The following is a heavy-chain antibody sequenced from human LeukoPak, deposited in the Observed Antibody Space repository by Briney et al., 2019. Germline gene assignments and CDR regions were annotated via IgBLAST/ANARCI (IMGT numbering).Heavy chain of an antibody. V-gene: IGHV4-30-4*01. CDR3: ARETNHKWELPPYFDY. D-gene: IGHD1-26*01. CDR1: GGSISSGDYY. J-gene: IGHJ4*02. CDR2: IYYSGST. Sequence: SSETLSLTCTVSGGSISSGDYYWSWIRQPPGKGLEWIGYIYYSGSTYYNPSLKSRVTISVDTSKNQFSLKLSSVTAADTAVYYCARETNHKWELPPYFDYWGQGTLVTVSS.